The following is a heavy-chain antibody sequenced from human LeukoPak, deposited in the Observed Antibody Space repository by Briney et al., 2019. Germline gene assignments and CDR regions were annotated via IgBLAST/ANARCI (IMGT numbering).Heavy chain of an antibody. D-gene: IGHD5-18*01. Sequence: SETLSLTYAVYGGSFSGYYWSWIRQPPGKGLEWIGEINHSGSTNYNPSLKSRVTISVDTSKNQFSLKLSSVTAADTAVYYCARGSWIQLWYYWGQGTLVTVSS. J-gene: IGHJ4*02. CDR2: INHSGST. V-gene: IGHV4-34*01. CDR1: GGSFSGYY. CDR3: ARGSWIQLWYY.